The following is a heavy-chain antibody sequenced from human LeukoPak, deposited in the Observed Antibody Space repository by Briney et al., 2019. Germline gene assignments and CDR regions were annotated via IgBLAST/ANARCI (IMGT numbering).Heavy chain of an antibody. CDR2: IYYSRTT. D-gene: IGHD6-13*01. Sequence: SETLSLTCTVSGGSISSSSYYWGRIRQPPGKGLEWIGSIYYSRTTYYNPSLKSRVTISVDTSKNQFSLKLSSVTAADTAVYYCASAAAGYWDYFDYWGQGTLVTVSS. CDR3: ASAAAGYWDYFDY. V-gene: IGHV4-39*01. CDR1: GGSISSSSYY. J-gene: IGHJ4*02.